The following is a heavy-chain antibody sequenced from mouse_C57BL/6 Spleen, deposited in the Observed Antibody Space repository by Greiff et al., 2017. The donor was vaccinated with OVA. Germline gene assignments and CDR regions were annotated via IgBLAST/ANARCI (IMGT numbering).Heavy chain of an antibody. V-gene: IGHV1-64*01. Sequence: VQLQQPGAELVKPGASVKLSCKASGYTFTSYWMHWVKQRPGQGLEWIGMIHPNSGSTNYNEKFKSKATLTVDKSSSTAYMQLSSLTSEDSAVDYCARGDYYGSGYFDVWGTGTTVTVSS. D-gene: IGHD1-1*01. CDR1: GYTFTSYW. CDR3: ARGDYYGSGYFDV. J-gene: IGHJ1*03. CDR2: IHPNSGST.